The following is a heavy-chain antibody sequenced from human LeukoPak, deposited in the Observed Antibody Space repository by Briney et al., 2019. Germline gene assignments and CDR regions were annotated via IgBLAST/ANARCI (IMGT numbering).Heavy chain of an antibody. Sequence: SETLSLTCAVSGGSINSHYWGWIRQPPGKGLQWIGDSYYTGKNNYNPSLKSRVTISLDTSKDHLSLKLTSVLAADTAIYYCVRRDTGWNYFDYWDQGILVTVSS. J-gene: IGHJ4*02. CDR3: VRRDTGWNYFDY. CDR2: SYYTGKN. V-gene: IGHV4-59*08. CDR1: GGSINSHY. D-gene: IGHD6-19*01.